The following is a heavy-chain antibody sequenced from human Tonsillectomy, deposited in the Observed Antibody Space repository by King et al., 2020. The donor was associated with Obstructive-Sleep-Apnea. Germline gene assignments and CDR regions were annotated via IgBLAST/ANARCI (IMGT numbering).Heavy chain of an antibody. CDR2: IKHSGST. D-gene: IGHD4/OR15-4a*01. CDR3: ARLYGDNSREYFQP. CDR1: GGSFSGYY. V-gene: IGHV4-34*01. Sequence: VQLQQWGAGLLKPSETLSLTCAVYGGSFSGYYWSWIRQPPGMGLEWIGEIKHSGSTNYNPSLKSRVTISVDTSKNQFSLNLYSVTAADTAVYYCARLYGDNSREYFQPWGQGTLVTVSS. J-gene: IGHJ1*01.